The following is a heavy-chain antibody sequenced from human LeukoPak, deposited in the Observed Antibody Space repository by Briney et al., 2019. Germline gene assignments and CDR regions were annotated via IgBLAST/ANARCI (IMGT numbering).Heavy chain of an antibody. J-gene: IGHJ3*01. CDR1: GGSISSSKW. CDR3: ARGLSGSGTYRVDDAFDY. Sequence: SETLSLTCAVSGGSISSSKWWSWVRQPPGKGREWIGEIYHSGSTNYNPSLKSRVTISVDKSKNQFSLKLSSVTAADTAVYYCARGLSGSGTYRVDDAFDYWGQGTMVTVSS. V-gene: IGHV4-4*02. CDR2: IYHSGST. D-gene: IGHD1-26*01.